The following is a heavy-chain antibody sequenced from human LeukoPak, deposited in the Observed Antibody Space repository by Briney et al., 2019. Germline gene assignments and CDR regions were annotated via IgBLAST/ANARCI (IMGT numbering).Heavy chain of an antibody. CDR2: ISAYNGNT. CDR1: GCTFTSYG. Sequence: ASVKVSCKASGCTFTSYGISWVRQAPGQGLEWMGWISAYNGNTNYAQKLQGRVTMTTDTSTSTAYMELRSLRSDDTAVYYCARDVLLYGDYGGFDYWGQGTLVTVSS. CDR3: ARDVLLYGDYGGFDY. J-gene: IGHJ4*02. D-gene: IGHD4-17*01. V-gene: IGHV1-18*01.